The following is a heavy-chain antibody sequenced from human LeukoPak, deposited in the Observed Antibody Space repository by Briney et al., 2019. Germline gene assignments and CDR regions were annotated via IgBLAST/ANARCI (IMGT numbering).Heavy chain of an antibody. Sequence: GASVKVSCKASGYSFTNYAMNWVRQAPGQGLEWMGWIHPSTGNPTYAQGFTGRFVFSLDTSVSTTYLQISSLKAEDTAVYYCARDRGREYDFGSGYYPNWFDTWGQETLVTVSS. D-gene: IGHD3-3*01. CDR2: IHPSTGNP. CDR1: GYSFTNYA. V-gene: IGHV7-4-1*02. J-gene: IGHJ5*02. CDR3: ARDRGREYDFGSGYYPNWFDT.